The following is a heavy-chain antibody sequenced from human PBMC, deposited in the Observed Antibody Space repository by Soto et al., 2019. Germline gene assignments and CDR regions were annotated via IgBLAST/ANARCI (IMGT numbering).Heavy chain of an antibody. CDR2: ISAYNGNT. J-gene: IGHJ6*02. CDR1: GYTFTSYG. CDR3: ARTFGDSSGYYDCYYYYGMDV. V-gene: IGHV1-18*01. Sequence: GASVKVSCKASGYTFTSYGISWVRQAPGQGLEWMGWISAYNGNTNYAQELQGRVTMTTDTSTSTAYMELRSLRSDDTAVYYCARTFGDSSGYYDCYYYYGMDVWGQGTTVTVSS. D-gene: IGHD3-22*01.